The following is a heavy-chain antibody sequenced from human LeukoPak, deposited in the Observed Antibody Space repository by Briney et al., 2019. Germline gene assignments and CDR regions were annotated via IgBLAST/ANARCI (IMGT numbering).Heavy chain of an antibody. Sequence: SETLSLTCTVSGGSISSHYWTWIRQSPVKGLEWIGDISNSGSTSYNPFLKSRVTISIDTSKNQFSLKLSSVTAADTAVYYCGRDALVGYFSYYYMDVWGKGTTVTVSS. J-gene: IGHJ6*03. CDR3: GRDALVGYFSYYYMDV. V-gene: IGHV4-59*11. D-gene: IGHD2-15*01. CDR1: GGSISSHY. CDR2: ISNSGST.